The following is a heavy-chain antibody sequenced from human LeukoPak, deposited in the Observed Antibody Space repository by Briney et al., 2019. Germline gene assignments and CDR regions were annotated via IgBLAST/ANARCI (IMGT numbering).Heavy chain of an antibody. CDR3: ARTLTFDY. CDR2: ISSSGSSI. Sequence: QPGGSLRLSCAASGFSFSTYEMNWVRQAPGKGLEWVSFISSSGSSIHYADSVKGRFTISRDNAKNSLYLQTNSLRAEDTAVYYCARTLTFDYWGQGTLVTVSS. D-gene: IGHD3-9*01. J-gene: IGHJ4*02. CDR1: GFSFSTYE. V-gene: IGHV3-48*03.